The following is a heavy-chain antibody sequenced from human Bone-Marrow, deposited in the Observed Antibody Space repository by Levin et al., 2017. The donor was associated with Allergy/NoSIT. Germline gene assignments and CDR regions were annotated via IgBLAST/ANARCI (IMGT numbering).Heavy chain of an antibody. J-gene: IGHJ4*02. CDR1: GYTFTGYY. CDR3: ARDEYDYGDYDY. CDR2: INPNSGGT. Sequence: ASVKVSCKASGYTFTGYYMHWVRQAPGQGLEWMGRINPNSGGTNYAQKFQGRVTMTRDTSISTAYMELSRLRSDDTAVYYCARDEYDYGDYDYWGQGTLVTVSS. V-gene: IGHV1-2*06. D-gene: IGHD4-17*01.